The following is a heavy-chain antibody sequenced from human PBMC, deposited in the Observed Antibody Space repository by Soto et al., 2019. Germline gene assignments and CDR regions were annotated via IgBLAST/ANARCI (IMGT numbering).Heavy chain of an antibody. CDR2: IYHSGST. CDR3: ARKQLLLRFLEWSGGFDP. J-gene: IGHJ5*02. V-gene: IGHV4-30-2*01. CDR1: GGSISSGGYS. D-gene: IGHD3-3*01. Sequence: SETLSLTCAVSGGSISSGGYSWSWIRQPPGQGLEWIGYIYHSGSTYYNPSLKSRVTISVDRSKNQFSLKLSSVTAADTAVYYCARKQLLLRFLEWSGGFDPWGQGTLVTVSS.